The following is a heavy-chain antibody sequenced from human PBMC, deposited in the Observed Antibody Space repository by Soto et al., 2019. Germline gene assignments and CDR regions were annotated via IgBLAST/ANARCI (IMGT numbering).Heavy chain of an antibody. V-gene: IGHV3-48*01. CDR1: GFTFSSYS. CDR2: ISSSSSTI. D-gene: IGHD3-22*01. Sequence: EVQLVESGGGLVQPGGSLRLSCAASGFTFSSYSMNWVRQAPGKGLEWVSYISSSSSTIYYADSVKGRFTISRDNAKKSLYLQMNSLRAEDTAVYYCARDSDDSSGYYLLGVYYFDYWGQRTLVTVSS. J-gene: IGHJ4*02. CDR3: ARDSDDSSGYYLLGVYYFDY.